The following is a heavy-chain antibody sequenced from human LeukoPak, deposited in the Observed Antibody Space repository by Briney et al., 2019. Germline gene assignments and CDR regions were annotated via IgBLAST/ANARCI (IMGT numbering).Heavy chain of an antibody. D-gene: IGHD2-15*01. CDR2: INTHGTYT. V-gene: IGHV3-74*01. CDR3: VIDLGDYNDF. Sequence: PGGSLRLSCAVSRITFSSYWMHRVRQDPGRGLLWVSRINTHGTYTNYADSVKGRFTISRDNAKNTLYLQMSSLRADDTAVYYCVIDLGDYNDFWGQGTLVSVSS. CDR1: RITFSSYW. J-gene: IGHJ4*02.